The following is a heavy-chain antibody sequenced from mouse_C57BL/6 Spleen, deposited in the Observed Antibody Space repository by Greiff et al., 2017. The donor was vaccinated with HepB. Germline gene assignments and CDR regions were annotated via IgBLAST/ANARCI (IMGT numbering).Heavy chain of an antibody. CDR1: GYSITSGYY. CDR2: ISYDGSN. J-gene: IGHJ1*03. CDR3: ARDGVYFDV. V-gene: IGHV3-6*01. Sequence: EVQLQESGPGLVKPSQSLSLTCSVTGYSITSGYYWNWIRQFPGNKLEWMGYISYDGSNNYNPSLKNRISITRDTSKNQFFLKLNSVTTEDTATYYCARDGVYFDVWGTGTTVTVSS.